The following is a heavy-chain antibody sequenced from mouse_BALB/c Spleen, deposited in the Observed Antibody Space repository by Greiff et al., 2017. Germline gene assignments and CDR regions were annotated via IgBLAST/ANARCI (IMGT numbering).Heavy chain of an antibody. CDR3: ARFGYYGLDY. V-gene: IGHV1S135*01. Sequence: LQQSGPELGKPGASVKISCKASGYSFTGYNMYWVKQSHRKSLEWIGYIDPYNGGTSYNQKSKGKATLTVDKSSSTAYMHLNSLTSEDSAIYYCARFGYYGLDYWGQGTTLTVSS. J-gene: IGHJ2*01. CDR2: IDPYNGGT. D-gene: IGHD1-2*01. CDR1: GYSFTGYN.